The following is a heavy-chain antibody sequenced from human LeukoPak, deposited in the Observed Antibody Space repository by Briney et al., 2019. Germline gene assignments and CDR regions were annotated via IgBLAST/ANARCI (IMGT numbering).Heavy chain of an antibody. D-gene: IGHD2-15*01. J-gene: IGHJ4*02. CDR1: GFTVSSNY. CDR2: IYSGGST. Sequence: GGSLRLSCAASGFTVSSNYMGWVRQAPGKGLEWVSVIYSGGSTYYADSVKGRFTISRDNSKNTLYLQMNSLRAEDTAVYYCARGTYYCSGGSCYSAPDYWGQGTLVTVSS. V-gene: IGHV3-53*01. CDR3: ARGTYYCSGGSCYSAPDY.